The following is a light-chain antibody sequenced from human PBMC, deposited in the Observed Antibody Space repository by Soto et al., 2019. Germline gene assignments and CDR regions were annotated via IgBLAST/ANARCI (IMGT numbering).Light chain of an antibody. V-gene: IGKV1-39*01. CDR2: GAS. J-gene: IGKJ2*01. Sequence: DIRMTQSPSSLSASVGERVTITCRASQSISVFLNWYRQRPGKATRLLIFGASSLQSGVPSRFSGSGSGTDFTLAISSLQPEDVATYYCQETYGTPYTFGQGTTLQI. CDR1: QSISVF. CDR3: QETYGTPYT.